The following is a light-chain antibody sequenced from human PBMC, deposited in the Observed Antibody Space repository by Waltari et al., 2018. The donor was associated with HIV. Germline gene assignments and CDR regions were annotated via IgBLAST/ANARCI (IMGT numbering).Light chain of an antibody. CDR1: ALPTLY. Sequence: SYELTPPPSVSVSPGQTARITCTGDALPTLYPYLYQQKPGNTPVLVIYKDTERPSGIPERFSGSSSGTTVTLTISAVQAEDEADYYCQSADTSDSYLWVFGGGTRLTVL. J-gene: IGLJ3*02. CDR3: QSADTSDSYLWV. V-gene: IGLV3-25*03. CDR2: KDT.